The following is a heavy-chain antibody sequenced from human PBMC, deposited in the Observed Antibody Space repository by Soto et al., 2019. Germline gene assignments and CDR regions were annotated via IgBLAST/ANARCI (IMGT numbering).Heavy chain of an antibody. D-gene: IGHD2-2*01. J-gene: IGHJ6*02. CDR3: ARETSYYYGMDV. CDR1: VFSLSTSGMR. Sequence: SGHTLANPTQTLTLTCTFSVFSLSTSGMRVSWIRQPPGKALEWLARIDWDDDKFYSTSLKTRLTISKDTSKNQVVLTMTNMDPVDTATYYCARETSYYYGMDVWGQGTTVTAP. V-gene: IGHV2-70*04. CDR2: IDWDDDK.